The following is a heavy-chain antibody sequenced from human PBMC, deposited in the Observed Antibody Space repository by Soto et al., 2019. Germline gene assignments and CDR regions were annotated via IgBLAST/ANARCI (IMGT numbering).Heavy chain of an antibody. CDR3: ASGTNGAFFVY. V-gene: IGHV3-11*01. CDR1: GFTFSDYY. CDR2: ISSRSSTI. D-gene: IGHD2-8*01. J-gene: IGHJ4*02. Sequence: GGSLRLSCADSGFTFSDYYMSWIRQAPGKGLEWVSYISSRSSTIFYADSVKGRFTISRDNVKNSLYLQMNSLRAEDTAVYYCASGTNGAFFVYWGQGILVTVSS.